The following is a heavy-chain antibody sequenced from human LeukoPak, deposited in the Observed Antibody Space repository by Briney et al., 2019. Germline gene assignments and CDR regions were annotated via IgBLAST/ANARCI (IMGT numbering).Heavy chain of an antibody. J-gene: IGHJ5*02. CDR2: IRYDGSNK. D-gene: IGHD6-13*01. V-gene: IGHV3-30*02. CDR3: AKALIQQQLVPFDP. Sequence: GGSLRLSCAASGFTFSSYGMHWVRQAPGKGLEWVAFIRYDGSNKYYADSVKGRFTISRDNSKNTLYLQMNSLRAEDTAVYYCAKALIQQQLVPFDPWGQGTLVTVSS. CDR1: GFTFSSYG.